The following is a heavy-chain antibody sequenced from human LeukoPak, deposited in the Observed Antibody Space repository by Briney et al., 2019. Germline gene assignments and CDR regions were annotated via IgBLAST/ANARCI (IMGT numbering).Heavy chain of an antibody. J-gene: IGHJ4*02. CDR3: AREVRSGVGAASPDY. CDR1: GGSISSYY. D-gene: IGHD1-26*01. CDR2: IYYSGST. V-gene: IGHV4-39*02. Sequence: PSETLSLTCTVSGGSISSYYWSWLRQPPGKGLEWIGSIYYSGSTYYNPSLKSRVTISVDTSKNQFSLKLSSVTAADTAVYYCAREVRSGVGAASPDYWGQGTLVTVSS.